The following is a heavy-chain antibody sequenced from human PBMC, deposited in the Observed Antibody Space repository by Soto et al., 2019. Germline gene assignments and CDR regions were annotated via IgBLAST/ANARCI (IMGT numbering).Heavy chain of an antibody. CDR2: IKSKTDGGTT. V-gene: IGHV3-15*07. J-gene: IGHJ4*02. CDR1: GFTFSNAW. Sequence: EVQLVESGGGLVKPGGSLRLSCAASGFTFSNAWMNWVRQAPGKGLEWVGRIKSKTDGGTTDYAAPVKGRFTISRDDSKNTLYLQMNSLKTEDTAVYYCTTGRLEWLLGVDYWGQGTLVTVSS. CDR3: TTGRLEWLLGVDY. D-gene: IGHD3-3*01.